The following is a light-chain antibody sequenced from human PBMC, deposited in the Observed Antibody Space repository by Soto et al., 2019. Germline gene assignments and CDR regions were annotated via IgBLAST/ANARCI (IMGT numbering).Light chain of an antibody. Sequence: EIVLTQSPDTLSLSPGESATLSCRASQSVSSNYLAWYQQKPGRAPRLLISGASNSATGVPDRFSRSGSGTDLTLNISRLEPEDFAVFYCQRYDDSITCGQGTRLEIE. CDR3: QRYDDSIT. J-gene: IGKJ5*01. CDR2: GAS. V-gene: IGKV3-20*01. CDR1: QSVSSNY.